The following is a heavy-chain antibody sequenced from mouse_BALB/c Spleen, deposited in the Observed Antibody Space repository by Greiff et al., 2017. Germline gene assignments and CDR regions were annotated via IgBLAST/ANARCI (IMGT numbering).Heavy chain of an antibody. Sequence: EVNVVESGGGLVKPGGSLKLSCAASGFTFSDYYMYWVRQTPEKRLEWVATISDGGSYTYYPDSVKGRFTISRDNAKNNLYLQMSSLKSEDTAMYYCAREGNRYDGPWFAYWGQGTLVTVSA. CDR1: GFTFSDYY. CDR3: AREGNRYDGPWFAY. CDR2: ISDGGSYT. J-gene: IGHJ3*01. D-gene: IGHD2-14*01. V-gene: IGHV5-4*02.